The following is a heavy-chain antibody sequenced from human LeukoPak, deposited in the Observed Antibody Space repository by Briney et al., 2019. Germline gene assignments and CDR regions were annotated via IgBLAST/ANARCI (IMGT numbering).Heavy chain of an antibody. D-gene: IGHD3-10*01. CDR1: GGTFNSYA. V-gene: IGHV1-69*13. J-gene: IGHJ6*03. Sequence: VKVSCKHCGGTFNSYAIRGVGQAPGQGGEGMGGIIPIFGTAKYAQKFQGRVTNTTEESTSTAYMELSSLRSEDTAVYYCARVPYGSGSSPYYYYMAVWGKGTTVTVSS. CDR3: ARVPYGSGSSPYYYYMAV. CDR2: IIPIFGTA.